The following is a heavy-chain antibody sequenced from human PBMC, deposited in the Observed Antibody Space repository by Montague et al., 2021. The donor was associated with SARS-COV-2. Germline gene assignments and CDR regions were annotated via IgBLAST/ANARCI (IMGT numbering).Heavy chain of an antibody. CDR2: IYYTGST. V-gene: IGHV4-39*07. D-gene: IGHD3-22*01. J-gene: IGHJ6*02. CDR3: ARDTRIAMLVVVTRYGLDV. Sequence: SETLSLTCTASGGSISSSSYYWGWIRQPPGKGLEWIGSIYYTGSTYYXPSLKSRVTISVDTSKNQFSLKLSSVTAADTAVYYCARDTRIAMLVVVTRYGLDVWGQGTTVTVSS. CDR1: GGSISSSSYY.